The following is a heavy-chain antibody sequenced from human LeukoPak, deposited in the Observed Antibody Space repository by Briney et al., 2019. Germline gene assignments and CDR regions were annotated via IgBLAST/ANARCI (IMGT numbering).Heavy chain of an antibody. Sequence: PSETLSLTCTVSGGSISSSSYYWGWIRQPPGKGLEWIGSIYYSGSTYYNPSLKSRVTISVDTSKNQFSLKLSSVTAADTAVYYCASSSTHALPSNYYYDSSGLPGGWFDPWGQGTLVTVSS. CDR3: ASSSTHALPSNYYYDSSGLPGGWFDP. V-gene: IGHV4-39*07. D-gene: IGHD3-22*01. CDR1: GGSISSSSYY. CDR2: IYYSGST. J-gene: IGHJ5*02.